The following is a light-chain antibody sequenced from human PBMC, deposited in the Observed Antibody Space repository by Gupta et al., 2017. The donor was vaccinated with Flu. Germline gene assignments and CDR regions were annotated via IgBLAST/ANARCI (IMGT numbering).Light chain of an antibody. CDR1: QGIRND. V-gene: IGKV1-17*01. J-gene: IGKJ1*01. CDR3: RQHNSYPWT. CDR2: VAS. Sequence: PSSLFASVGDRVTITCRASQGIRNDLGWYQQKPGKAPKRLIHVASRLQSGVPSRFSGSGSGTEFTLTISILHPEDFANYYCRQHNSYPWTFGQGTKVEIK.